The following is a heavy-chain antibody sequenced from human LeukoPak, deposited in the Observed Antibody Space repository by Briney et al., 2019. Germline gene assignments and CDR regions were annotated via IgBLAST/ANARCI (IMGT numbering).Heavy chain of an antibody. J-gene: IGHJ4*02. CDR2: IKQDGSQK. V-gene: IGHV3-7*01. CDR3: ARESFAARWD. CDR1: GFTFSSYW. Sequence: SGGSLRLSCAASGFTFSSYWMSWARQAPGKGLEWVANIKQDGSQKSYVDSVKGRFTISRDNANNLLYLQMNSLRAEDTAVYYCARESFAARWDWGQGTLVTVSS. D-gene: IGHD6-6*01.